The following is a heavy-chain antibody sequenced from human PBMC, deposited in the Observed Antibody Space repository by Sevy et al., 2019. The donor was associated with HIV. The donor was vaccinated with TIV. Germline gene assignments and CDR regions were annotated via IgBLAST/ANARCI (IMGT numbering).Heavy chain of an antibody. CDR1: GFTFSNAW. CDR3: TPFNIAYYGMDV. CDR2: IKSKTDGGTT. D-gene: IGHD3-16*02. V-gene: IGHV3-15*01. Sequence: GGSLRLSCAASGFTFSNAWMSWVRQAPGKGLEWVGRIKSKTDGGTTDYAAPVKGGFTISRDDSKNTLYLQMNSLKTEDTAVYYCTPFNIAYYGMDVWGQGTTVTVSS. J-gene: IGHJ6*02.